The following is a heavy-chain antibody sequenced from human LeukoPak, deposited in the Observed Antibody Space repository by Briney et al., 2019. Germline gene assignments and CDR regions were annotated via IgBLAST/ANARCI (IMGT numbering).Heavy chain of an antibody. D-gene: IGHD2-21*01. CDR1: GYTFTGCY. Sequence: ASVKVSCKASGYTFTGCYMHWVRQAPGQGLEWMGWINPNSGGTNYAQKFQGRVTMTRGMSRNTAYMELSRLRSEDTAVYFCARVVMKAFYYYYMDVWGKGTTIIISS. V-gene: IGHV1-2*02. J-gene: IGHJ6*03. CDR2: INPNSGGT. CDR3: ARVVMKAFYYYYMDV.